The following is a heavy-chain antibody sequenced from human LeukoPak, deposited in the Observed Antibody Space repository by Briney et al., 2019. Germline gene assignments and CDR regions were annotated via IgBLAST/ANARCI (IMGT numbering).Heavy chain of an antibody. V-gene: IGHV1-2*02. CDR1: GYTFTGYY. J-gene: IGHJ4*02. Sequence: ASVKVSCKASGYTFTGYYIHWVRQAPGQGLEWMGWVNPNSGVTTYAQKFQGGVTMTRDTSISTSYMELTRLKSDDTAVYFCARVEGDFGEFDFDCWGQGTLVTVSS. CDR3: ARVEGDFGEFDFDC. CDR2: VNPNSGVT. D-gene: IGHD3-10*01.